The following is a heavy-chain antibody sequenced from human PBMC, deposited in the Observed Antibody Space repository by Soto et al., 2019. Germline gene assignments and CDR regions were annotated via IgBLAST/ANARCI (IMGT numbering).Heavy chain of an antibody. CDR1: GGSFSGYS. V-gene: IGHV4-34*01. CDR2: INHSGST. Sequence: SETLSLTCAVYGGSFSGYSWSWIRQPAGKGLEWIGEINHSGSTNYNPSLKSRVTISVHTPKNQLSGKLSSVTGADTAVYYCARGSGVFGGSYYYYYYGMHVWGEGTTVTVSS. CDR3: ARGSGVFGGSYYYYYYGMHV. D-gene: IGHD3-3*01. J-gene: IGHJ6*02.